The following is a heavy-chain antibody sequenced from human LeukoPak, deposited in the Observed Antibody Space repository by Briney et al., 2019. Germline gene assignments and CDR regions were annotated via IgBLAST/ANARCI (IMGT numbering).Heavy chain of an antibody. CDR2: INHSGST. CDR1: GGSFSGYY. D-gene: IGHD1-7*01. CDR3: ARGVELERFGKRAFDI. J-gene: IGHJ3*02. V-gene: IGHV4-34*01. Sequence: SETLSLTCAVYGGSFSGYYWSWIRQPPGKGLEWIGEINHSGSTNYNPSLKSRVTISVDTSKNQFSLKLSSVTAADTAVYYCARGVELERFGKRAFDIWGQGTMVTVSS.